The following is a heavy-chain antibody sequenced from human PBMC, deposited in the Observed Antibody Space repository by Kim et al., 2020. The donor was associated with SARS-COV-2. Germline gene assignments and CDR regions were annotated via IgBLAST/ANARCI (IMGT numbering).Heavy chain of an antibody. CDR1: GYTLTELS. J-gene: IGHJ3*02. CDR3: ATTQTIAAAPRDAFDI. CDR2: FDPEDGET. D-gene: IGHD6-13*01. Sequence: ASVKVSCKVSGYTLTELSMHWVRQAPGKGLEWMGGFDPEDGETIYAQKFQGRVTMTEDTSTDTAYMELSSLRSEDTAVYYCATTQTIAAAPRDAFDIWGQGTMVTVSS. V-gene: IGHV1-24*01.